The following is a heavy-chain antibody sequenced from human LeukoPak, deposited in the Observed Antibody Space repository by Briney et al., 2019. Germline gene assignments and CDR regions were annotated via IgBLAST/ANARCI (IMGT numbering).Heavy chain of an antibody. CDR2: IIPIFGTA. V-gene: IGHV1-69*13. J-gene: IGHJ5*02. D-gene: IGHD3-3*01. CDR3: ARDVSGSYNWFDP. Sequence: ASVKVSCKASGGTFSSYAISWVRQAPGQGLEWMGGIIPIFGTANYAQKFQGRVTITADESTGTAYMELSSLRYEDTAVYYCARDVSGSYNWFDPWGQGTLVTVSS. CDR1: GGTFSSYA.